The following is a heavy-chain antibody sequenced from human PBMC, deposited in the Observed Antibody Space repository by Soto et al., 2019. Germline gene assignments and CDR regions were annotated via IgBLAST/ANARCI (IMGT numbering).Heavy chain of an antibody. Sequence: EVQLVESGGGLVQPGGSLTLSCAASGFTFSDSAMHWVRKASGKGLEWVGRIRSKVNTYATAYAASVKGRFTISRDDSMNTAYLQMNSLKTEDTAVYYCTRRRDWTAMDHLDYWGQGTLVTVSS. V-gene: IGHV3-73*02. J-gene: IGHJ4*02. CDR3: TRRRDWTAMDHLDY. CDR2: IRSKVNTYAT. D-gene: IGHD5-18*01. CDR1: GFTFSDSA.